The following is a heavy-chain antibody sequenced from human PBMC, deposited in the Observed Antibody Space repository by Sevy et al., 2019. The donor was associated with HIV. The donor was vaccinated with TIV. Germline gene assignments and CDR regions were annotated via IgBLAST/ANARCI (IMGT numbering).Heavy chain of an antibody. CDR3: ARDRIFAVGFNRMDV. V-gene: IGHV4-61*08. CDR2: IHYSGNT. CDR1: GGSVISGGHY. Sequence: SETLSLTCTVSGGSVISGGHYWGWVRQPPGKGLEWIGYIHYSGNTNYNPSLKSRVTISVDTSKEQFSLKLSSVTAADTAVYYCARDRIFAVGFNRMDVWGQGTTVTVSS. D-gene: IGHD3-3*02. J-gene: IGHJ6*02.